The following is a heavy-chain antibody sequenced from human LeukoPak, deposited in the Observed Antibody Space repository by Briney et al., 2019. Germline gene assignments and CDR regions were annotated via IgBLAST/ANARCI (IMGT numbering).Heavy chain of an antibody. CDR1: GGSISSYY. CDR3: ARAPRFRSYLGYGMDV. J-gene: IGHJ6*02. V-gene: IGHV4-59*01. D-gene: IGHD3-16*02. Sequence: ASETLSLTCTVSGGSISSYYWSWIRQPPGKGLEWIGYIYYSGGTNYNPPLKSRVTISVDTSKTQFSLKLSSVTAADTAVYYCARAPRFRSYLGYGMDVWGQGTTVTVSS. CDR2: IYYSGGT.